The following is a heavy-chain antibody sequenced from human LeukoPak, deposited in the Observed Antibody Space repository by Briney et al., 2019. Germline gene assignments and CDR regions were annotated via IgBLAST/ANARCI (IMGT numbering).Heavy chain of an antibody. CDR2: VYHGGNT. CDR1: GYSISNGYY. D-gene: IGHD1-26*01. V-gene: IGHV4-38-2*02. Sequence: SETLSLTCTVSGYSISNGYYWGWIRPPPGKGLEFIGSVYHGGNTYYKASLKSRVTTSLDTSKNQFSLRLSSVTAADTAVYYCARSYSGSFLYWGQGSLVTVSS. CDR3: ARSYSGSFLY. J-gene: IGHJ1*01.